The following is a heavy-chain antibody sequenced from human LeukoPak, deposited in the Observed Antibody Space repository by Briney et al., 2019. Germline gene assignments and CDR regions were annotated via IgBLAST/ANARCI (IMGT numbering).Heavy chain of an antibody. J-gene: IGHJ4*02. CDR2: IRSRANNYAT. V-gene: IGHV3-73*01. D-gene: IGHD1/OR15-1a*01. CDR1: GFTFSGSA. Sequence: GGSLRLSCAASGFTFSGSAIHWVRQASGKGLEWVGRIRSRANNYATAYAASVNGRFTISRDDSKNTAYLQMNSLKTEDTAVYYCTGNSLGGGENDYWGQGTLVAVSS. CDR3: TGNSLGGGENDY.